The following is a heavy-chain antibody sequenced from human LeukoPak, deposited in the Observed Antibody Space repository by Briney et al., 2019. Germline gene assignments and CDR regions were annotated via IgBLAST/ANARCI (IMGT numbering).Heavy chain of an antibody. D-gene: IGHD3-22*01. CDR1: GFTFSNAW. CDR3: TTDPGYYDSSGYYPNYYYYYMDV. CDR2: IKSKTDGGTT. V-gene: IGHV3-15*01. Sequence: GGSLRLSCAASGFTFSNAWMSWVRQAPGKGLEWVGRIKSKTDGGTTDYAAPVKGRFTISRDESKNTLYLRMNSLKTEDTAVYYCTTDPGYYDSSGYYPNYYYYYMDVWGKGTTVTVSS. J-gene: IGHJ6*03.